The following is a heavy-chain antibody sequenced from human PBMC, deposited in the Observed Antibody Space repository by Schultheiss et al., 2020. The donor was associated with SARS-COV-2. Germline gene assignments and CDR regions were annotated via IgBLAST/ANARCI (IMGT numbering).Heavy chain of an antibody. J-gene: IGHJ5*02. CDR3: ARPLAVAGTTWFDP. D-gene: IGHD6-19*01. Sequence: SETLSLTCTVSGGSISSYYWSWIRQPPGKGLEWIGRIYTSGSTNYNPSLKSRVTISVDTSKNQFSLKLSSVTAADTAVYYCARPLAVAGTTWFDPWGQGTLVTVSS. V-gene: IGHV4-4*07. CDR1: GGSISSYY. CDR2: IYTSGST.